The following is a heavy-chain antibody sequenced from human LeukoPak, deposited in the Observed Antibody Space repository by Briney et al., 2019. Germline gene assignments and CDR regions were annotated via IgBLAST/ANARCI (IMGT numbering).Heavy chain of an antibody. D-gene: IGHD5-12*01. CDR2: IIPIFGTA. CDR1: GGTFSSYA. Sequence: SVKVSCKASGGTFSSYAISWVRQAPGQGLEWMGGIIPIFGTANYAQKFQSRVTITTDESTSTAYMELSSLRSEDTAVYYCASPPPRHYSSYDFFDYWGQGTLVTVSS. CDR3: ASPPPRHYSSYDFFDY. J-gene: IGHJ4*02. V-gene: IGHV1-69*05.